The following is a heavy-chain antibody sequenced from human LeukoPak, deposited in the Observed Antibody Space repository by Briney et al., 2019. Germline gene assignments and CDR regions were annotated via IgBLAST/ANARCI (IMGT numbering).Heavy chain of an antibody. V-gene: IGHV3-30*03. CDR3: ARGYQRPDY. Sequence: GGSLRLSCAASGFTFSSYGVHWVRQAPGKGLEWVAVISYDGSNKYYADSVKGRFTISRDNSKNTLYLQMNSLRVEDTAVYYCARGYQRPDYWGQGTLITVSS. CDR1: GFTFSSYG. D-gene: IGHD2-2*01. CDR2: ISYDGSNK. J-gene: IGHJ4*02.